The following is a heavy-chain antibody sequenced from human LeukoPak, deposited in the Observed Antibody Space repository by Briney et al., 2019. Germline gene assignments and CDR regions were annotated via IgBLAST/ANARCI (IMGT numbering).Heavy chain of an antibody. J-gene: IGHJ4*02. CDR3: ARDLKASFDY. CDR2: ISSSSSYI. Sequence: PGGSLRLSCAASGFTFSSYSMNWVRQVPGKGLEWVSSISSSSSYIYYADSVKGRFTISRDNAKNSLYLQMNSLRAEDTAVYYCARDLKASFDYWGQGTLVTVSS. V-gene: IGHV3-21*01. CDR1: GFTFSSYS.